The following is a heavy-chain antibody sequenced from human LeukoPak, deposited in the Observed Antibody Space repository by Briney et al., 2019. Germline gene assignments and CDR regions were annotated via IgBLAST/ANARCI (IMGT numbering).Heavy chain of an antibody. CDR2: IYYSGST. J-gene: IGHJ4*02. CDR3: AREGYSSGPAGIFDY. D-gene: IGHD6-19*01. Sequence: SETLSLTCTASGSSISSYYWRWIRQPPGKGLEWVGDIYYSGSTNYNPYLKNRVTISVDTSKNQFSLKLSSVTAADMAVYYCAREGYSSGPAGIFDYWGQGTLVTVSS. V-gene: IGHV4-59*01. CDR1: GSSISSYY.